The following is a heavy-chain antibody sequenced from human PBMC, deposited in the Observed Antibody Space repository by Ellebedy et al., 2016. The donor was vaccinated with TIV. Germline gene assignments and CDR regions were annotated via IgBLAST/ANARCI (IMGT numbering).Heavy chain of an antibody. CDR1: GYTFTGYY. CDR3: ARDREGAPDKAYFDY. J-gene: IGHJ4*02. D-gene: IGHD1-26*01. V-gene: IGHV1-2*02. CDR2: INPNSGGT. Sequence: ASVKVSCXASGYTFTGYYIHWLRQAPGQGLEWMGWINPNSGGTIYAQKFQGRVTMTRDTSISTAYMELSRLRSDDTAVYYCARDREGAPDKAYFDYWGQGTLVTVSS.